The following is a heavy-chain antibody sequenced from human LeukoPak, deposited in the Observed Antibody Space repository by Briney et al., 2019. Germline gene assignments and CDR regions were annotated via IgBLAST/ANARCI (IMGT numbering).Heavy chain of an antibody. CDR1: GFTFSSYG. D-gene: IGHD5-24*01. CDR2: ISYDGSNK. Sequence: GGSLRLSCAASGFTFSSYGMHWVRQAPGKGLEWVAVISYDGSNKYYADSVKGRFTISRDNSKNTLYLQMNSLRAEDTAVYYCAKGEKDGYLWGQGTLVTVSS. J-gene: IGHJ5*02. V-gene: IGHV3-30*18. CDR3: AKGEKDGYL.